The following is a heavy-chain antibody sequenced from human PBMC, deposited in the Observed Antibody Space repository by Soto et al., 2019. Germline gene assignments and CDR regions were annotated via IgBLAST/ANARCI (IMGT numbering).Heavy chain of an antibody. D-gene: IGHD6-13*01. CDR3: AKDGLSDSPSAIDY. J-gene: IGHJ4*02. CDR1: GFTFSKSG. Sequence: VQLLESGGGFAQPGTSLRLSCAASGFTFSKSGMSWVRQAPGKGLEWVAGIGGSGRKTYYADSVKGRFTISRDNSKNSLFLQMNSLRADDTAIYYCAKDGLSDSPSAIDYWGQGTLVTVSS. CDR2: IGGSGRKT. V-gene: IGHV3-23*01.